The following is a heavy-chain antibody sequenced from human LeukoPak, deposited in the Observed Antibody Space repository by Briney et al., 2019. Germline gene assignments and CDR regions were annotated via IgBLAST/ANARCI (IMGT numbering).Heavy chain of an antibody. CDR2: INSDGSST. D-gene: IGHD2-2*01. CDR1: GFTFSSYW. J-gene: IGHJ5*02. Sequence: GGSLRLSCAASGFTFSSYWMHWVRQAPGKGLVWVSRINSDGSSTSYADSVKGRFTISRDNAKNTLYLQMNSLRAEDTAVYYCARGTSLYDWFDPWGQGTLVTVSS. V-gene: IGHV3-74*01. CDR3: ARGTSLYDWFDP.